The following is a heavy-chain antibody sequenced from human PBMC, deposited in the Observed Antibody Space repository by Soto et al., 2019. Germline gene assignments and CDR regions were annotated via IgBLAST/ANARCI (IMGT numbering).Heavy chain of an antibody. J-gene: IGHJ4*02. CDR1: GEYITTSNW. Sequence: QVQLQESGPGLVNSSETLSLTCTVSGEYITTSNWWSWVRQPPGGGLEWIGEIYHRGTTNDNPSLKSRATISLAMSKNQSALKVKSVTAADTDMYDCTRGDAAVSGYLNWGQGILVAVSS. CDR3: TRGDAAVSGYLN. CDR2: IYHRGTT. V-gene: IGHV4-4*02. D-gene: IGHD6-19*01.